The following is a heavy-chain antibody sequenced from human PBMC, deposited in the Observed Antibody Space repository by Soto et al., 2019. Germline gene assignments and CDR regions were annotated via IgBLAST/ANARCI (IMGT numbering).Heavy chain of an antibody. Sequence: GASVKVSCKASGYIFTSYGVTWVRQAPGQGLEWLGWISPYNGNTNYAQKFQGRVTMTTDTSTSTAYMELRSLRSDDTAVYYCARHYSYSNYLDSWGQGALVTVSS. CDR3: ARHYSYSNYLDS. V-gene: IGHV1-18*04. CDR2: ISPYNGNT. J-gene: IGHJ4*02. CDR1: GYIFTSYG. D-gene: IGHD4-4*01.